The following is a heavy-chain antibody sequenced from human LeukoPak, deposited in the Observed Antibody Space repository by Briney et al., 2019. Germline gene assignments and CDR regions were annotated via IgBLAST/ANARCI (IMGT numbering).Heavy chain of an antibody. D-gene: IGHD2-15*01. CDR2: IYQSGTT. J-gene: IGHJ4*02. Sequence: PSETLSLTRAVSGGSISSGNWWNWVRQSPGKGLEWIGEIYQSGTTTYNPSLKSRVTMSMDKSKNELSLRLTSVTAADTAVYFCAREGGCSGGSCSAFDLWGQGTLVIVSS. CDR1: GGSISSGNW. V-gene: IGHV4-4*02. CDR3: AREGGCSGGSCSAFDL.